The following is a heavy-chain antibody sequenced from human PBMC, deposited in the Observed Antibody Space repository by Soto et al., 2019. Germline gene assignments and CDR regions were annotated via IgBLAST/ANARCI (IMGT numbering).Heavy chain of an antibody. D-gene: IGHD2-15*01. V-gene: IGHV3-23*01. CDR3: AKDQGDLFFVVVAATYNY. CDR1: GFTFSSYA. CDR2: ISGSGGST. Sequence: GGSLRLSCAASGFTFSSYAMSWVRQAPGKGLEWVSAISGSGGSTYYADSVKGRFTISRDNSKNTLYLQMNSLRAEDTAVYYCAKDQGDLFFVVVAATYNYWGQGTLVTVSS. J-gene: IGHJ4*02.